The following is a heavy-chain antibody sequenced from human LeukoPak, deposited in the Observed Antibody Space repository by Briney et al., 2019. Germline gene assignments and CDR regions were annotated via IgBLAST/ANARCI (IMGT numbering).Heavy chain of an antibody. J-gene: IGHJ4*02. CDR3: ARVGATTGPFDY. CDR1: GFTFSSYA. Sequence: RTGGSLRLSCAASGFTFSSYAMHWVRQAPGKGLEWVAVISYDGSNKYYADSVKGRFTISRDNSKNTLYLQMNSLRAEDTAVYYCARVGATTGPFDYWGQGTLVTVSS. CDR2: ISYDGSNK. D-gene: IGHD1-26*01. V-gene: IGHV3-30-3*01.